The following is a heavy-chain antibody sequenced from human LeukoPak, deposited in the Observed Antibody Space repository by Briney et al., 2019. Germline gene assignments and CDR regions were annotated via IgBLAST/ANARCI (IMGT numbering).Heavy chain of an antibody. Sequence: PGGSLRLSCAASRFTFSLSWMPWVRQAPGKGLEWVSSINYDARSRTYADSVKGRVTISRDNAENTLFLQMNSLRVEGSAIYSCVRGAGPGTPFDWGQGILVTVSS. CDR2: INYDARSR. J-gene: IGHJ1*01. V-gene: IGHV3-74*01. CDR1: RFTFSLSW. CDR3: VRGAGPGTPFD. D-gene: IGHD1-1*01.